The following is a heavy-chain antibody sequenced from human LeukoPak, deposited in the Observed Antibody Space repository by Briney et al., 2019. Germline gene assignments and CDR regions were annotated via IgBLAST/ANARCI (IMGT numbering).Heavy chain of an antibody. CDR1: GFTFSSYS. D-gene: IGHD6-6*01. CDR3: ARDTEQLVYGMDV. J-gene: IGHJ6*02. Sequence: PGGSLRLSCAASGFTFSSYSMNWVRQAPGKGLEWVSSISSSSSYIYYADSVKGRFTISRDNAKNSLYLQMNSLRAEDTAVYYCARDTEQLVYGMDVWGQGTTVTVSS. CDR2: ISSSSSYI. V-gene: IGHV3-21*01.